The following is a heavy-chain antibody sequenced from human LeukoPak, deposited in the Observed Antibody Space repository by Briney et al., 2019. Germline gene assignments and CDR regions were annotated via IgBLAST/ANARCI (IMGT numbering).Heavy chain of an antibody. J-gene: IGHJ4*02. D-gene: IGHD5-12*01. Sequence: GGSLRLSCAASGFTFSTYWMHWVRQAPGTGLVWVSRIKSDGSNSDYADCVKGRFTISRDNAKNSLYLQMNSLRDEDTAVYYCARVWGYRNGFDYWGQGTLVTVSS. CDR1: GFTFSTYW. CDR3: ARVWGYRNGFDY. V-gene: IGHV3-74*01. CDR2: IKSDGSNS.